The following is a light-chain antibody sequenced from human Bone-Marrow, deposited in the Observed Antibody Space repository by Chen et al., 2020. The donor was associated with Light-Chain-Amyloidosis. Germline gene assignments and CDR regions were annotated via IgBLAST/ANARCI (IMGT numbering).Light chain of an antibody. V-gene: IGLV3-21*02. Sequence: SYVLTQPSSVSVAQGQTATLACGGKNIGSTSVHWYQQTPGQAPLLVVYDGSDRPSGIPERLSGSNSGNTATLTSSRVEAGDEADYYCQVWDRSSDRPVFGGGTKLTVL. CDR3: QVWDRSSDRPV. CDR1: NIGSTS. CDR2: DGS. J-gene: IGLJ3*02.